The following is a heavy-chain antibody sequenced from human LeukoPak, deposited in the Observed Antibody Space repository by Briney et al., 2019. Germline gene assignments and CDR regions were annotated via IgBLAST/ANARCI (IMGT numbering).Heavy chain of an antibody. D-gene: IGHD5-18*01. Sequence: PSETLSLTCSVSGGSINNYYWTWIRQPPGKGLEWIGTLYYSGTTYYNPSLKSRVTISVDTSKNQFSLKLSSVTAADTAVYYCARAPRGYTYERGQNWFDPWGQGTLVTVSS. CDR1: GGSINNYY. J-gene: IGHJ5*02. CDR3: ARAPRGYTYERGQNWFDP. CDR2: LYYSGTT. V-gene: IGHV4-39*07.